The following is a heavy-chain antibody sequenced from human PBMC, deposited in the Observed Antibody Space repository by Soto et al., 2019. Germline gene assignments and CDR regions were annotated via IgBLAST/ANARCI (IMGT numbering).Heavy chain of an antibody. J-gene: IGHJ6*03. CDR2: IYYSGST. Sequence: PSETLSLTCTVSGGSISSYYWSWIRQPPGKGLEWIGYIYYSGSTNYNPSLKSRVTISVDTSKNQFSLKLSSVTAADTAVYYCASSAGYSRSSYYYYYMDVWGKGTTVTVSS. CDR3: ASSAGYSRSSYYYYYMDV. V-gene: IGHV4-59*01. D-gene: IGHD6-13*01. CDR1: GGSISSYY.